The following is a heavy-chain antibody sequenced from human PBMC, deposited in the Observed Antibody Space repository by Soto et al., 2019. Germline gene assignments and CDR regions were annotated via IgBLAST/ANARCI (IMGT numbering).Heavy chain of an antibody. V-gene: IGHV3-9*01. D-gene: IGHD1-1*01. CDR2: ISWNSGRI. CDR1: GFTFDDYA. CDR3: VKDSAGSCCTFYLDY. J-gene: IGHJ4*02. Sequence: EVQLVESGGGLVQPGRSLRLSCAASGFTFDDYAMHWVRQAPGKGLEWVSGISWNSGRIGYADSVKGRFTISSDNAKNSLFLQMSSLRVEDTAVYYCVKDSAGSCCTFYLDYWGQGALVTVSS.